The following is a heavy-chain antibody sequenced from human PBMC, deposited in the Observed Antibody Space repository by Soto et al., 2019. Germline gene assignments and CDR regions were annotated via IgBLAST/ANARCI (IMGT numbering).Heavy chain of an antibody. J-gene: IGHJ4*02. V-gene: IGHV3-53*01. D-gene: IGHD5-12*01. CDR3: ARDVAAGSYYFDH. CDR1: GFTVSWNY. CDR2: VYTDETT. Sequence: EVQVVQSGGGLIQPGGALKLSCAVSGFTVSWNYMNWVRQAPGKGLEWVSVVYTDETTYYADSVKGRFTISRDNSKNTLFLQMNSLRGEDTAIYYCARDVAAGSYYFDHWGQGSLVTVSS.